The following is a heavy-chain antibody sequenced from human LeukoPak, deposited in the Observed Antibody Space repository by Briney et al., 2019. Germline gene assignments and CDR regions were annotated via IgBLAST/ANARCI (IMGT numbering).Heavy chain of an antibody. CDR3: ARAALEYGDSGISTWFDP. Sequence: GGSLRLSCAASGFTFSSYSMNWVRQAPGKGLEWVSSISSSSSYIYYADSVKGRFTISRDNAKNSLYLQMNSLRAEDTAVYYCARAALEYGDSGISTWFDPWGQGTLVPVSS. V-gene: IGHV3-21*01. CDR2: ISSSSSYI. CDR1: GFTFSSYS. D-gene: IGHD4-17*01. J-gene: IGHJ5*02.